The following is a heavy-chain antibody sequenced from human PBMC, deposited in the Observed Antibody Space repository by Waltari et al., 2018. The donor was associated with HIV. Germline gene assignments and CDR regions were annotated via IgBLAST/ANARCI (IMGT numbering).Heavy chain of an antibody. Sequence: QVQLQESGPGLVKPSGTLSLTCAVSGGSISSSNWWSWVRQPPGKGLEWIGEIYHSGSTNYNPSLKSRVTISVDKSKNQFSLKLSSVTAADTAVYYCARATPHYYDSSGVGEGGHFQHWGQGTLVTVSS. J-gene: IGHJ1*01. D-gene: IGHD3-22*01. CDR3: ARATPHYYDSSGVGEGGHFQH. V-gene: IGHV4-4*02. CDR2: IYHSGST. CDR1: GGSISSSNW.